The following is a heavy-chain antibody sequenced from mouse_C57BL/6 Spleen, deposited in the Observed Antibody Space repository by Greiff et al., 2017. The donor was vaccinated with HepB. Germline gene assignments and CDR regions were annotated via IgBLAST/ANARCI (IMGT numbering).Heavy chain of an antibody. Sequence: VQLQQSGPVLVKPGASVKMSCKASGYTFTDYYMNWVKQSHGKSLEWIGVINPYNGGTSYNQKFKGKATLTVDKSSSTAYMELNSLTSEDSAVYYCARPFDGSSLDYWGQGTTLTVSS. CDR1: GYTFTDYY. J-gene: IGHJ2*01. V-gene: IGHV1-19*01. CDR3: ARPFDGSSLDY. CDR2: INPYNGGT. D-gene: IGHD1-1*01.